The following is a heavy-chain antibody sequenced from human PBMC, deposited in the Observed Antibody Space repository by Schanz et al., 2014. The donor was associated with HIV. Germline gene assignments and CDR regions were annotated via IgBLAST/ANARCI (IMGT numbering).Heavy chain of an antibody. D-gene: IGHD2-15*01. CDR1: GFTFSDFS. V-gene: IGHV3-23*01. CDR3: VTEQYSTISA. J-gene: IGHJ5*02. Sequence: EVQLLESGGGLVQPGGSLRLSCVASGFTFSDFSMNWVRRAPGKGLEWISAARHDGGATYYADSVKGRFTISRDNSRNILYLQMSNLRAEDTALYHCVTEQYSTISAWGQGALVIVSS. CDR2: ARHDGGAT.